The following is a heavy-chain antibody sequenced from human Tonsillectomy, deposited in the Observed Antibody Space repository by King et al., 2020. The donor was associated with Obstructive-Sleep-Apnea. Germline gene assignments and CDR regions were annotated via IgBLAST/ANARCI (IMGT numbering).Heavy chain of an antibody. J-gene: IGHJ5*02. CDR1: VGSISSSSYY. V-gene: IGHV4-39*07. CDR2: IDYSGST. Sequence: QLQESGPGLVKASETLSLTCTVSVGSISSSSYYWGWIRQPPGKGLERIGNIDYSGSTYYNPSLNSRVTISVDTSKNQFSLKLSSVTAADTAVYYCARIEWGYGDLPNWFDPWGQGTLVTVSS. CDR3: ARIEWGYGDLPNWFDP. D-gene: IGHD4-17*01.